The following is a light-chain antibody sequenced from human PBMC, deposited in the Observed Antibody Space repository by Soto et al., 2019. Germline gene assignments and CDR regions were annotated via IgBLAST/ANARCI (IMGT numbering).Light chain of an antibody. V-gene: IGKV1-5*03. CDR1: QSISSW. CDR3: QQYNSYWT. J-gene: IGKJ1*01. CDR2: KAS. Sequence: DIQMTQSPSTLSASVVDRVTITCRASQSISSWLAWYQQKPGKAPKLLIYKASSLESGVPSRFSGSGSGTEFTLTLSSLQPDDLATYYCQQYNSYWTFGQGTKVDIK.